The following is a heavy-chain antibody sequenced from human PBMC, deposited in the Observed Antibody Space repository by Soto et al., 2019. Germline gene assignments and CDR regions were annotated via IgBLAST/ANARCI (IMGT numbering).Heavy chain of an antibody. V-gene: IGHV3-7*01. D-gene: IGHD6-19*01. J-gene: IGHJ4*02. Sequence: GGSLRLSCAASGFTFSADWMTWVRQAPGKGLEWVAYMNQDGSQKYSVDSGRFTISRDNAKNSLYLQMNSLRAEDTAVYYCARGVYEWANWGQGTQATVSS. CDR1: GFTFSADW. CDR3: ARGVYEWAN. CDR2: MNQDGSQK.